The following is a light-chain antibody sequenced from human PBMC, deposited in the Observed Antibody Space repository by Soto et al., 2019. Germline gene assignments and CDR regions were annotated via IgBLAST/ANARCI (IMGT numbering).Light chain of an antibody. Sequence: EIVLTQSPGTLSLSPGERATLSCRASQSVSSSYLAWYQQKPGQAPRLLIYGASSRATGIPDRFSGSGSGTDFTLTISRLEPEDFAVYYCQQRSNWPRRTFGGGTKVDIK. J-gene: IGKJ4*01. CDR3: QQRSNWPRRT. CDR2: GAS. CDR1: QSVSSSY. V-gene: IGKV3D-20*02.